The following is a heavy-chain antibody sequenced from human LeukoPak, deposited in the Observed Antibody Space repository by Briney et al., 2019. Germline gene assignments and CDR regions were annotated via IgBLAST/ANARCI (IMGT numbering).Heavy chain of an antibody. Sequence: GGSLRLSCAASGFTFSSYAMSWVRQAPGKGLEWVSHISSGSSTIYYADSVKGRFTISRDNAKNSLYLQMNSLRAEDTAVYYCARVTMIRGITYDYWGQGALVTVSS. V-gene: IGHV3-48*04. D-gene: IGHD3-10*01. CDR3: ARVTMIRGITYDY. CDR1: GFTFSSYA. J-gene: IGHJ4*02. CDR2: ISSGSSTI.